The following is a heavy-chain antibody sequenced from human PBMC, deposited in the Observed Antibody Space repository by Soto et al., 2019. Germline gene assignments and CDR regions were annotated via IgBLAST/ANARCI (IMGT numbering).Heavy chain of an antibody. D-gene: IGHD2-2*01. Sequence: ASVKVSCKASGYTFTSYAMHWVRQAPGQRLEWMGWINAGNGNTKYSQKFQGWVTMTRDTSISTAYMELSRLRSDDTAVYYCARSEYVVPAAISYFDYWGQGTLVTVSS. CDR2: INAGNGNT. V-gene: IGHV1-3*01. CDR3: ARSEYVVPAAISYFDY. J-gene: IGHJ4*02. CDR1: GYTFTSYA.